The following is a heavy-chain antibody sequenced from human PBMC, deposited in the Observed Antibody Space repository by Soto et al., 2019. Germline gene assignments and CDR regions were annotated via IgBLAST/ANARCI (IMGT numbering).Heavy chain of an antibody. CDR2: ISHTGRT. J-gene: IGHJ4*02. Sequence: QVQLQESGPGLVRPAETLSLTCSVSPGSMRTYYWTWIRQSPGKGLEWIGQISHTGRTKYNPSLESRVTISVDTSRKQLSLKLSSVTAADTALYYCARDDTTGLFDFWGQGTLVTVSS. CDR3: ARDDTTGLFDF. CDR1: PGSMRTYY. D-gene: IGHD4-17*01. V-gene: IGHV4-59*01.